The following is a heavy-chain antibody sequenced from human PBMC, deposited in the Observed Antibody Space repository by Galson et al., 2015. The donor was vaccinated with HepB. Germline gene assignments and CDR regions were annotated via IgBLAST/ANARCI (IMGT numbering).Heavy chain of an antibody. V-gene: IGHV1-69*02. Sequence: SVKVSCKASGGTFSSYTISWVRQAPGQGLEWMGRIIPILGIANYAQKFQGRVTITADKSTSTAYMELSSLRSEDTAVYYCARVVAGYCSSTSCLGDYYYMDVWGKGTTVTVSS. CDR3: ARVVAGYCSSTSCLGDYYYMDV. CDR2: IIPILGIA. CDR1: GGTFSSYT. J-gene: IGHJ6*03. D-gene: IGHD2-2*01.